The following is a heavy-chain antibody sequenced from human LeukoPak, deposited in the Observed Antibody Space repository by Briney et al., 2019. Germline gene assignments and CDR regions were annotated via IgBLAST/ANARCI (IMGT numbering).Heavy chain of an antibody. J-gene: IGHJ4*02. CDR3: ARGYSSSSYYFEY. D-gene: IGHD6-6*01. CDR2: IFYSGST. V-gene: IGHV4-59*01. Sequence: PSETLSLTCTVSGGSLSRYYWSWIRQPPGKRLEWIGYIFYSGSTNYNPSLKSRVTISVDTSKNQFSLKLSSVTAADTALYYCARGYSSSSYYFEYWGQGILVTVSS. CDR1: GGSLSRYY.